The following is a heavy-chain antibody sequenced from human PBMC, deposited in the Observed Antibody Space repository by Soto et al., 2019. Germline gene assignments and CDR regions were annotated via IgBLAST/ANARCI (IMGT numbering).Heavy chain of an antibody. CDR1: GFTFGNAW. CDR3: ASTYFDYWSGYYVYYDY. Sequence: GGSLRLSCAASGFTFGNAWMNWVRQAPGKGLEWVGRIKSKTDDGTTDYAAPVKGRFTISRDDSQNMLYLQMNSLKSEDTAVYYCASTYFDYWSGYYVYYDYWGQGILVTVSS. J-gene: IGHJ4*02. V-gene: IGHV3-15*07. D-gene: IGHD3-3*01. CDR2: IKSKTDDGTT.